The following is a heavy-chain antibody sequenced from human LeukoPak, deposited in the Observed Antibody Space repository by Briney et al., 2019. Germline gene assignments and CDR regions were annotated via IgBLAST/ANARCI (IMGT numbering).Heavy chain of an antibody. CDR3: ARTGDRDAFDI. CDR1: GFTFSNYG. V-gene: IGHV3-23*01. CDR2: ISGSDGST. D-gene: IGHD7-27*01. J-gene: IGHJ3*02. Sequence: PGGSLRLSCAASGFTFSNYGMSWVRQAPGKGLEWVSGISGSDGSTYYTDSVKGRFTISRDNAKNSLYLQMNSLRAEDTAVYYCARTGDRDAFDIWGQGTMVTVSS.